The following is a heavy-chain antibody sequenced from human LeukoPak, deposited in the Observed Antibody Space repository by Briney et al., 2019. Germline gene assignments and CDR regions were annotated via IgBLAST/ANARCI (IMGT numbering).Heavy chain of an antibody. V-gene: IGHV1-2*06. CDR3: ARWGIAAAGTGF. J-gene: IGHJ4*02. D-gene: IGHD6-13*01. CDR2: INPNSGGT. CDR1: GYTFTGYY. Sequence: ASVKVSCKASGYTFTGYYMHWVRQAPGQGLEWMGRINPNSGGTNYAQKFQGRVTMTRDTSISTAYMERSRLRSDDTAVYYCARWGIAAAGTGFWGQGTLVPVSS.